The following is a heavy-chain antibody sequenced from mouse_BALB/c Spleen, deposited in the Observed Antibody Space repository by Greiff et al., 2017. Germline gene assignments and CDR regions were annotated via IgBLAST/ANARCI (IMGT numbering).Heavy chain of an antibody. CDR1: GYTFTSYW. CDR3: TRSYYGSSYGAWFAY. J-gene: IGHJ3*01. CDR2: IYPGSGST. Sequence: LQQPGSELVRPGASVKLSCKASGYTFTSYWMHWVKQRHGQGLEWIGNIYPGSGSTNYDEKFKSKGTLTVDTSSSTAYMHLSSLTSEDSAVYYCTRSYYGSSYGAWFAYWGQGTLVTVSA. V-gene: IGHV1S22*01. D-gene: IGHD1-1*01.